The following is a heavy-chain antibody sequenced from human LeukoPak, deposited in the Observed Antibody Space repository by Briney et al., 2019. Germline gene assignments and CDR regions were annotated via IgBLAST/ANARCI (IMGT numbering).Heavy chain of an antibody. D-gene: IGHD6-13*01. CDR1: GGSISSSSYY. CDR2: NYYSGST. CDR3: ARHERYSSSWTGAFDI. Sequence: SETLSLTCTVSGGSISSSSYYWGWIRQPPGKGLERNGNNYYSGSTYYNSSLKSRVTISVDTSKNQFSLKLSSVTAADTAVYYCARHERYSSSWTGAFDIWGQGTMVTVSS. J-gene: IGHJ3*02. V-gene: IGHV4-39*01.